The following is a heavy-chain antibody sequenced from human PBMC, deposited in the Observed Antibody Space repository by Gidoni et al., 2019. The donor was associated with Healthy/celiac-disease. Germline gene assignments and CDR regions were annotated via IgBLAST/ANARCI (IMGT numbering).Heavy chain of an antibody. J-gene: IGHJ6*02. V-gene: IGHV4-34*01. D-gene: IGHD3-10*01. Sequence: QEQLQQWGAGLLKPSETMSLTCAVYGGSFSGDYWSWIRQPPGKGLEWIGEINHSGSTNYNPSLKSRVTISVDTAVYYCARGSRGSGSYYMYYYYGMDVWGQGTTVTVSS. CDR2: INHSGST. CDR1: GGSFSGDY. CDR3: MDV.